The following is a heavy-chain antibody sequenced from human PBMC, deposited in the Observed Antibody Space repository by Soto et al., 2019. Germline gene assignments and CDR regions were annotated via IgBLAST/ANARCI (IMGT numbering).Heavy chain of an antibody. J-gene: IGHJ6*02. CDR3: HLWAWTVTTNYHYGADA. V-gene: IGHV3-21*01. Sequence: GGSLRLSCAASNFTFSIYTMNWVRQAPGKGLEWVSSIVSVGDQIYYADSVKGRFTISRDSANHSLYLQMNGLRAEDTAVYYCHLWAWTVTTNYHYGADAWGQGTTVTVSS. D-gene: IGHD1-1*01. CDR2: IVSVGDQI. CDR1: NFTFSIYT.